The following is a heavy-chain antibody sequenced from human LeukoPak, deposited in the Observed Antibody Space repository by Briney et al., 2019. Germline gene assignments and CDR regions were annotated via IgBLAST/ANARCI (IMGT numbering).Heavy chain of an antibody. CDR1: GFTFSDYY. CDR2: ISSSGSTI. Sequence: GGSLRLSCAASGFTFSDYYMSWIRQAPGKGLEWVSYISSSGSTIYYADSVKGRFTISRDNAKNSLYLQMNSLRAEDTAVYYCARDSGYYYDSSGYNYYFDYWGQGTLVTVSS. J-gene: IGHJ4*02. CDR3: ARDSGYYYDSSGYNYYFDY. V-gene: IGHV3-11*01. D-gene: IGHD3-22*01.